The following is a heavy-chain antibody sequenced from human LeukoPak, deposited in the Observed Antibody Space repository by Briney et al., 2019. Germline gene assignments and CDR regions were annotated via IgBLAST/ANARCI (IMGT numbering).Heavy chain of an antibody. Sequence: GGSLRLSCAASGFTFDDYTMHWVRQAPGKGLEWVSLISWDGGSTYYADSVKGRFTISRDNSKNSLYLQMNSLRAEDTALYYCAKDGKNYFDYWGQGTLVTVSS. J-gene: IGHJ4*02. CDR1: GFTFDDYT. V-gene: IGHV3-43D*03. CDR3: AKDGKNYFDY. CDR2: ISWDGGST.